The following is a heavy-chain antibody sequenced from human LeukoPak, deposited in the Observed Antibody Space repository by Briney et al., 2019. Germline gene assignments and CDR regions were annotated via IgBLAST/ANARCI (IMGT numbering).Heavy chain of an antibody. CDR3: AXIGGVYYYGMDV. Sequence: GGSLRLSCAASGFTFSSYSMNWVRQAPGKGLEWVSSISSSSSYIYYADSVKGRFTISRDNAKNSLYLQMNSLRAEDTAVYYCAXIGGVYYYGMDVWGQGTTVTVSS. CDR1: GFTFSSYS. V-gene: IGHV3-21*01. CDR2: ISSSSSYI. J-gene: IGHJ6*02.